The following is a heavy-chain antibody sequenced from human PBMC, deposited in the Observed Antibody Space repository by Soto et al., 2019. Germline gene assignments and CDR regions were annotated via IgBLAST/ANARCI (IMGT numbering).Heavy chain of an antibody. CDR2: IKSKTDGGTT. Sequence: SVSNAWMNWVRQAPGKGLEWVGRIKSKTDGGTTDYAAPVKGRFTISRDDSKNTLYLQMNSLKTEDTAVYYCTTDLWFGELFGNYWGQGTLVPVSS. J-gene: IGHJ4*02. CDR3: TTDLWFGELFGNY. V-gene: IGHV3-15*07. D-gene: IGHD3-10*01. CDR1: SVSNAW.